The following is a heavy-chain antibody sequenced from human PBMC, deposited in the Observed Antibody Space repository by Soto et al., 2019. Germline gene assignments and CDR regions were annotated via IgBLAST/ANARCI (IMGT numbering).Heavy chain of an antibody. CDR3: AKDSGAVDYGFGDEIYCQR. D-gene: IGHD4-17*01. J-gene: IGHJ1*01. V-gene: IGHV3-23*01. CDR1: GFTFSSYA. Sequence: EVQLLESGGGLVQPGGSLRLSCAASGFTFSSYAMSWVRQAPGKGLEWVSAISGSGGSTYSADSVKGRFTISRDNSKNTLYLQMDRLRDEDTAVYYCAKDSGAVDYGFGDEIYCQRWGPGTLVTVSS. CDR2: ISGSGGST.